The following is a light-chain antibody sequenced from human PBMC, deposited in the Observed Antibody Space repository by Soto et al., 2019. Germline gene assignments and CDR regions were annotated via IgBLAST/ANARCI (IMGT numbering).Light chain of an antibody. Sequence: DIVLTQSPSTLTLSPVERATRSCRASQSVRSNFLAWYQKQPGEAPSLINYGASNRATGIPERFSGSASRKDFTITITRLPQEDFAKYYFQRNDNPWTFGQGTKVDIK. CDR2: GAS. CDR3: QRNDNPWT. CDR1: QSVRSNF. V-gene: IGKV3-20*01. J-gene: IGKJ1*01.